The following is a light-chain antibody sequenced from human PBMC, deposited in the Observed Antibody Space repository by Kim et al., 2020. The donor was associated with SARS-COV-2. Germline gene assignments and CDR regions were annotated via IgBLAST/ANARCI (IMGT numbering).Light chain of an antibody. CDR1: KLGDKY. V-gene: IGLV3-1*01. J-gene: IGLJ3*02. Sequence: SYELTQPPSVSVSPGQTASITCSGDKLGDKYVCWYQQKPDQSPVRVIYEDSRRPSGIPERFLGSNSGNTATLTISGTQAMDEADYYCQAWDSSTGVFGGGTQLTVL. CDR2: EDS. CDR3: QAWDSSTGV.